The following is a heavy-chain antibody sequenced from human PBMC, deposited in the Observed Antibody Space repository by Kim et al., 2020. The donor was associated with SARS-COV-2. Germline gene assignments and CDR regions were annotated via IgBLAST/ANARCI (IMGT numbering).Heavy chain of an antibody. D-gene: IGHD5-18*01. V-gene: IGHV4-59*13. CDR1: GGSISSYY. CDR3: ARGTSTWIQLWSEPDAFDI. Sequence: SETLSLTCTVSGGSISSYYWSWIRQPPGKGLEWIGYIYYSGSTNYNPSLKSRVTISVDTSKNQFSLKLSSVTAADTAVYYCARGTSTWIQLWSEPDAFDIWGQGTMVTVSS. CDR2: IYYSGST. J-gene: IGHJ3*02.